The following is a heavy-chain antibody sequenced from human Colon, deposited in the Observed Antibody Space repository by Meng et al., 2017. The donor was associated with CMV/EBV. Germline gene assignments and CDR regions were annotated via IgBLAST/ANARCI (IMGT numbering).Heavy chain of an antibody. CDR3: ARGDCSSTSCYYFDY. CDR1: GFTFEDFA. V-gene: IGHV3-53*01. D-gene: IGHD2-2*01. Sequence: GESLKISCSASGFTFEDFAMHWVRQAPGKGLETVSVLYSSAGAYYADSVKGRFTISRDNSMNTLYLQMSSLRAEDTAVYYCARGDCSSTSCYYFDYWGQGALVTVSS. CDR2: LYSSAGA. J-gene: IGHJ4*02.